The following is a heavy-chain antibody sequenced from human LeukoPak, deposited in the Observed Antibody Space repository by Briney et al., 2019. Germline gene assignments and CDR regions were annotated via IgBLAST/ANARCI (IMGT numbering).Heavy chain of an antibody. V-gene: IGHV1-69*05. D-gene: IGHD4-17*01. Sequence: SVKVSCKASGGTFSSYAISWVRQAPGQGLEWKGGIIPIFGTANYAQKFQGRVTITTDESTSTAYMELSSLRSEDTAVYYCARAGPPITYGDYNLNYWGQGTLVTVSS. CDR3: ARAGPPITYGDYNLNY. J-gene: IGHJ4*02. CDR1: GGTFSSYA. CDR2: IIPIFGTA.